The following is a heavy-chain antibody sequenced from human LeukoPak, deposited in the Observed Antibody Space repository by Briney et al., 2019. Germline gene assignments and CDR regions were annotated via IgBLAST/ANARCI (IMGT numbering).Heavy chain of an antibody. CDR2: IYYSGST. CDR1: GGSISSYY. D-gene: IGHD3-22*01. CDR3: ARLYHYDSSGFLDAFDI. V-gene: IGHV4-59*08. J-gene: IGHJ3*02. Sequence: PSETLSLTCTVSGGSISSYYWSRIRQPPGKGLEWIGYIYYSGSTNYNPSLKSRVTISVDTSKNQFSLKLSSVAAADTAVYYCARLYHYDSSGFLDAFDIWGQGTMVTVSS.